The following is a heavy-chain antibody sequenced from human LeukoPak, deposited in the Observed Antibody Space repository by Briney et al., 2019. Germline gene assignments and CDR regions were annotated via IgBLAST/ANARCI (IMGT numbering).Heavy chain of an antibody. D-gene: IGHD2-15*01. Sequence: GRSLRLSCAASGITFSNYGMHWVRQAPGKGLEWVAVISYDGRNKLYVDSVKGRFTISRDNSKNTLYLQMNSLRSEDTTVYYCARRQGVDEGGTKEGEYQHRWGQGTLVTVSS. CDR2: ISYDGRNK. CDR1: GITFSNYG. V-gene: IGHV3-30*04. J-gene: IGHJ1*01. CDR3: ARRQGVDEGGTKEGEYQHR.